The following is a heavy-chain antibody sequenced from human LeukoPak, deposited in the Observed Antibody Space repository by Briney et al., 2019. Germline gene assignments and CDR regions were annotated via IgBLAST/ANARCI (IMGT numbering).Heavy chain of an antibody. CDR2: TYYRSKWYN. D-gene: IGHD6-6*01. Sequence: SQTLSLTCALSGDSVSSNSAAWNWIRQSPSTGLEWLGRTYYRSKWYNDYAVSVKSRITINPDTSKNQFSLQLNSVTPEDTAVYYCARDGSSSDYYYYYMDVWGKGTTVTVSS. CDR1: GDSVSSNSAA. CDR3: ARDGSSSDYYYYYMDV. V-gene: IGHV6-1*01. J-gene: IGHJ6*03.